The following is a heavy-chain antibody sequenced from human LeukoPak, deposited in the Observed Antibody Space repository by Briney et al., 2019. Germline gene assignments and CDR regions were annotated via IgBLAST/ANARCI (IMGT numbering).Heavy chain of an antibody. CDR1: GGTFSSYA. D-gene: IGHD3-16*02. Sequence: ASVNVSCKASGGTFSSYAISWVRQAPGQGLEWMGGIIPILGIANYAQKFQGRVKITADKSTTTAYVEMSSLRSEDTAVYYCARTEDYVWGNSRYGVFDIWGQGTMVTVSS. V-gene: IGHV1-69*10. J-gene: IGHJ3*02. CDR2: IIPILGIA. CDR3: ARTEDYVWGNSRYGVFDI.